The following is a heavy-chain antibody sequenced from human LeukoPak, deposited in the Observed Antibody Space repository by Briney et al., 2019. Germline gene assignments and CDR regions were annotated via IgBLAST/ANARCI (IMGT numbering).Heavy chain of an antibody. V-gene: IGHV1-18*01. CDR1: GYTFTSYG. D-gene: IGHD3-3*01. Sequence: ASVKVSCKASGYTFTSYGISWVRQAPGQGLEWMGWISAYNGNTNYAQKLQGRVTMTTDTSTSTAYMELRSLRSDDTAVYYCARGYDFWSGSNLDFDYWGQGTLVTVSS. J-gene: IGHJ4*02. CDR2: ISAYNGNT. CDR3: ARGYDFWSGSNLDFDY.